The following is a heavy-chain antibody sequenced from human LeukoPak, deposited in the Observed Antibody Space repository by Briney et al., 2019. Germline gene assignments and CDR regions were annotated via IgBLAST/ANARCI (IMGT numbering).Heavy chain of an antibody. D-gene: IGHD3-3*02. J-gene: IGHJ4*02. CDR3: ARAPFLEWLEGFDY. CDR2: INHSGST. Sequence: SETLSLTWAVYGGSFSGYYWSWIRQPPGKGLEWIGEINHSGSTNYNPSLKSRVAISVDTSKNQFSLKLSSVTAADTAVYYCARAPFLEWLEGFDYWGQGTLVTVSS. CDR1: GGSFSGYY. V-gene: IGHV4-34*01.